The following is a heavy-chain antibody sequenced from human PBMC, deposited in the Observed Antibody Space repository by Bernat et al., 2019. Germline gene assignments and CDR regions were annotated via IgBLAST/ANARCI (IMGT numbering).Heavy chain of an antibody. CDR2: IYYSGAT. Sequence: QLQLQESGPGLVKPSETLSLTCTVSGGSISSSDYYWTWIRQPPGKGLEWIGSIYYSGATYYKPSLKIRITISVDTSKNQFSLKLSSVTAADTAVYYCARRGGFYDNSGSRCHLFDYWGQGTLVSVSP. CDR3: ARRGGFYDNSGSRCHLFDY. J-gene: IGHJ4*02. V-gene: IGHV4-39*01. CDR1: GGSISSSDYY. D-gene: IGHD3-22*01.